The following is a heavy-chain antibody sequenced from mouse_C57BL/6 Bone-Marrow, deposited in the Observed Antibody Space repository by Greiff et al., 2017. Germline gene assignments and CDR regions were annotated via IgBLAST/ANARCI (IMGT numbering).Heavy chain of an antibody. CDR1: GYTFTSYT. CDR3: ARTDGDRAQATGYFDY. J-gene: IGHJ2*01. CDR2: INPSSGYT. Sequence: QVQLQQSGAELARPGASVKMSCKASGYTFTSYTMHWVKQRPGQGLEWIGYINPSSGYTKYNQKFKDKATLTADKSSSTAYMQLSSLTSEDSAVYYCARTDGDRAQATGYFDYWGQGTTLTVSS. V-gene: IGHV1-4*01. D-gene: IGHD3-2*02.